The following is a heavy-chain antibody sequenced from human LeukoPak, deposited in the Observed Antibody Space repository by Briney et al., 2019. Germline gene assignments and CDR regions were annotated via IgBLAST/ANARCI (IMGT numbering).Heavy chain of an antibody. CDR3: ARVLDSGSIMITFGGPHNWFDP. Sequence: GASVKVSCKASGYTFTSYGISWVRQAPGQGLEWMGWISAYNGNTNYAQKLQGRVTMTTDTSTSTAYMELRSLRSDDTAVYYCARVLDSGSIMITFGGPHNWFDPWGQGTLVTVSS. D-gene: IGHD3-16*01. V-gene: IGHV1-18*01. CDR1: GYTFTSYG. J-gene: IGHJ5*02. CDR2: ISAYNGNT.